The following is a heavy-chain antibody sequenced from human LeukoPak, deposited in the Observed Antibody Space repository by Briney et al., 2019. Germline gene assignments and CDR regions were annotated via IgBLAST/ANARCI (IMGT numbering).Heavy chain of an antibody. J-gene: IGHJ3*02. CDR1: GFTFSSYG. Sequence: GGSLRLSCAASGFTFSSYGMHWVRQAPGKGLEWVAFIRYDGSNKYYADSVKGRFTISRDNSKNTLYLQMNSLRAGDTAVYYCANYKYQLLYGVFAFDIWGQGTMVTVSS. CDR2: IRYDGSNK. D-gene: IGHD2-2*02. V-gene: IGHV3-30*02. CDR3: ANYKYQLLYGVFAFDI.